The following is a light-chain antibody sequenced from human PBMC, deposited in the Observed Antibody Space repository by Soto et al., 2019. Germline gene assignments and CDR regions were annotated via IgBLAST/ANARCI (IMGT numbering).Light chain of an antibody. CDR3: QQYGSSPL. CDR2: GAS. CDR1: QSVSSSY. V-gene: IGKV3-20*01. Sequence: ELVLTQSPDALSLSPGERATLSCRASQSVSSSYLAWYQQKPGQAPRLLIYGASSRATGIPDRFSGSGSGTDFTLTISRLEPEDFAVYYCQQYGSSPLFGPGTKVDIK. J-gene: IGKJ3*01.